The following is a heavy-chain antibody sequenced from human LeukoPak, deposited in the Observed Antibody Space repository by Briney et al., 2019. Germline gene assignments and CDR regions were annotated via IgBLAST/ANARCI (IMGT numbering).Heavy chain of an antibody. V-gene: IGHV1-18*01. CDR1: GYTFTSYD. CDR2: ISAYNGNT. D-gene: IGHD3-22*01. J-gene: IGHJ4*02. Sequence: ASVKVSCKASGYTFTSYDISWVRQAPGQGLEWMGWISAYNGNTNYAQKLQGRVTMTTDTSTSTAYMELRSLRSDDTAVYYCARDYYYDSSGDYWGQGTLVTVSS. CDR3: ARDYYYDSSGDY.